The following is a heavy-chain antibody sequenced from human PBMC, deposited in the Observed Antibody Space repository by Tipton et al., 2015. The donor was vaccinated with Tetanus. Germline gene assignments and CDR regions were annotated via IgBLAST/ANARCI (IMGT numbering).Heavy chain of an antibody. J-gene: IGHJ4*02. CDR3: ARGVTDGYNRRFDY. CDR2: IYYSGST. V-gene: IGHV4-31*03. D-gene: IGHD5-24*01. CDR1: GGSISSGGYY. Sequence: TLSLTCTVSGGSISSGGYYWSWIRQHPGKGLEWIGYIYYSGSTDYTPSLKSRVTLSVDTSTNQFSMKLRSVTAADTAVYYCARGVTDGYNRRFDYWGQGTLVAVSP.